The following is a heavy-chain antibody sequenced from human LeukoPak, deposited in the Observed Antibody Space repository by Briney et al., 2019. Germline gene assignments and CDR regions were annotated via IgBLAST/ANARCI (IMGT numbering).Heavy chain of an antibody. D-gene: IGHD3-10*01. CDR2: IIPILGIA. J-gene: IGHJ6*02. V-gene: IGHV1-69*04. CDR3: ARSYGSGSYYRPQAYYYGMDV. CDR1: GGTFGSYA. Sequence: ASVKVPCKASGGTFGSYAISWVRQAPGQGLEWMGRIIPILGIANYAQKFQGRVTITADKSTSTAYMELSSLRSEDTAVYYCARSYGSGSYYRPQAYYYGMDVWGQGTTVTVSS.